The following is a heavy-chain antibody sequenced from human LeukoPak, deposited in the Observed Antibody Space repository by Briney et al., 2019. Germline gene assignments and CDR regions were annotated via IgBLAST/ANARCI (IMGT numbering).Heavy chain of an antibody. V-gene: IGHV1-18*01. CDR2: ISAYNGNT. CDR1: GYTFTSYG. D-gene: IGHD2-2*02. CDR3: ARVPYCSSTSCYNY. J-gene: IGHJ4*02. Sequence: ASVKVSCKASGYTFTSYGISWVRQAPGQGLEWMGWISAYNGNTNYAQKLQGRVTMTTDTSTSTAYVELRSLRSDDTAVYYCARVPYCSSTSCYNYWGQGTLVTVSS.